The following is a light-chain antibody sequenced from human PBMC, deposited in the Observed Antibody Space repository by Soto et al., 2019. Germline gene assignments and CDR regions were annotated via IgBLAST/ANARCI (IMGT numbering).Light chain of an antibody. CDR3: GTYDSSLSAVV. Sequence: QSVLTQPPSVSAAPGQKVTISCSGSSSNIGDNYVSWYQQLPGTAPKLLIYDSNNRPPGIPDRFSGSKSGTSATLGITGLQTGDEADYYCGTYDSSLSAVVFGGGTKLTVL. V-gene: IGLV1-51*01. J-gene: IGLJ2*01. CDR1: SSNIGDNY. CDR2: DSN.